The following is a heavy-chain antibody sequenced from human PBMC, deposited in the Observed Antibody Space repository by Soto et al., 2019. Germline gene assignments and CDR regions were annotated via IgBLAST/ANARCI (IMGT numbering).Heavy chain of an antibody. V-gene: IGHV4-39*02. D-gene: IGHD1-26*01. CDR1: GGSINSNSYF. Sequence: KASETLSLTCIVSGGSINSNSYFWAWIRQPPGGGLAWIASISPNGGTHYNPSHRSRVTISIDTSKNHFSLTLNPVTAADTAVYYCGKVLVGATRQSDFDSWGQGTLVTVSS. CDR3: GKVLVGATRQSDFDS. CDR2: ISPNGGT. J-gene: IGHJ4*02.